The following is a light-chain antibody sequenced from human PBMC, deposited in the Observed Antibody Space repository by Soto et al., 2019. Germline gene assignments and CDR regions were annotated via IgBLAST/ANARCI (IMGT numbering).Light chain of an antibody. CDR2: DAS. CDR1: QSVSRW. CDR3: QKYSSYSLPT. J-gene: IGKJ4*01. Sequence: GDSVTITCRASQSVSRWLAWYQQKPGKAPKLLIYDASSLNSGVPSRFSGSQSGTEFTLTITRLLPDDFATYFCQKYSSYSLPTFGGGTKVDI. V-gene: IGKV1-5*01.